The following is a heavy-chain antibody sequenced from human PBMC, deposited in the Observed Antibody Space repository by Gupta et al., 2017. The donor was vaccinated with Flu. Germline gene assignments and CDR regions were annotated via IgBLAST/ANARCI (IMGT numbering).Heavy chain of an antibody. V-gene: IGHV3-13*01. Sequence: LIFATYDMHCVRQVQGKGLEWVAATGTGGDTYYSGYVKSRFTISRDSATSSLFLQINSLEAGDTAVYYCARGKALWVLPNYYGLDGGGQGTTVAVSS. D-gene: IGHD2-21*01. J-gene: IGHJ6*01. CDR3: ARGKALWVLPNYYGLDG. CDR2: TGTGGDT. CDR1: LIFATYD.